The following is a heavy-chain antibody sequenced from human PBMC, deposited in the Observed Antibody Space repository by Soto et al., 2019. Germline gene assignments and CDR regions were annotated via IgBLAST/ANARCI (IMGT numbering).Heavy chain of an antibody. J-gene: IGHJ4*02. V-gene: IGHV3-73*01. D-gene: IGHD4-4*01. CDR3: TREGDMTTVTTPFDY. CDR1: GFTFSGSA. CDR2: IRSKANSYAT. Sequence: PGGSLRLSCAASGFTFSGSAMHWVRQASGKGLEWVGRIRSKANSYATAYAASVKGRFTISRDDSKNTAYLQMNSLKTEDTAVYYCTREGDMTTVTTPFDYWGRGTLVTVSS.